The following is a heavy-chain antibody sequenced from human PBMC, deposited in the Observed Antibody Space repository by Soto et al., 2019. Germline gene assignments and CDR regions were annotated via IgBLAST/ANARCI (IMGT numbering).Heavy chain of an antibody. CDR3: AKDKDWSGVYGMDV. J-gene: IGHJ6*02. Sequence: GGSLRLSCAASGFTFSSYAMSWVRQAPGKGLEWVTAINGGSTTYYADSVKGRFTISRDNSKNTLYLQMNSLRAEDTAVYYCAKDKDWSGVYGMDVWGQGITVTVSS. V-gene: IGHV3-23*01. D-gene: IGHD3-3*01. CDR2: INGGSTT. CDR1: GFTFSSYA.